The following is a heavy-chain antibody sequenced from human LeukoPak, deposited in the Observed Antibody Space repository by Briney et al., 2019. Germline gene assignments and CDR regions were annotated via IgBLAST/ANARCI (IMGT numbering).Heavy chain of an antibody. J-gene: IGHJ3*02. V-gene: IGHV3-7*01. CDR3: ARVLRHYDILTGYSTWGAFDI. D-gene: IGHD3-9*01. CDR1: GFTFSTYW. Sequence: GGPLRLSCAASGFTFSTYWMSWVRQAPGKGLEWVANIKQDGSEKYYVDSVKGRFTTSRDNAKNSLYLQMNSLRAEDTAVYYCARVLRHYDILTGYSTWGAFDIWGQGTMVTVSS. CDR2: IKQDGSEK.